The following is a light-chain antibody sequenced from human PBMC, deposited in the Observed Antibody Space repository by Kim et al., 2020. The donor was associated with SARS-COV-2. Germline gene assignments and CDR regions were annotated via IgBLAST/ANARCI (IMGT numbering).Light chain of an antibody. CDR3: QQSYSAVT. CDR1: QSISNY. V-gene: IGKV1-39*01. Sequence: DIQMTQSPPSLSASVGDRVTITCRASQSISNYLNWYQHKPGKAPKLLIYAASSLQSGVPSRFSGSASGTDFTLTISSLQPEDFATYYCQQSYSAVTFGQGTRLDIK. J-gene: IGKJ5*01. CDR2: AAS.